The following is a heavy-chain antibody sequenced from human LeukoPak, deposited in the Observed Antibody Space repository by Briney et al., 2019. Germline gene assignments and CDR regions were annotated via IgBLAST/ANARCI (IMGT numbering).Heavy chain of an antibody. D-gene: IGHD1-26*01. CDR2: INPNSGGT. Sequence: ASVKVSCKASGYTFTGYYMHWVRQAPGQGLEWMGWINPNSGGTNYAQEFQGRVTVTRDMSTRTVYMELSDLRPEDTALYYCARDYSGQWEQLTGWWIDPWGQGTLVIVSS. CDR1: GYTFTGYY. CDR3: ARDYSGQWEQLTGWWIDP. V-gene: IGHV1-2*02. J-gene: IGHJ5*02.